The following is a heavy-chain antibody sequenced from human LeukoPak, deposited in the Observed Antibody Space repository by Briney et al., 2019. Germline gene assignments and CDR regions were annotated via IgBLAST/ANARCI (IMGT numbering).Heavy chain of an antibody. V-gene: IGHV1-2*02. Sequence: GASVKVSCXASGYTFTGYYMHWVRQAPGQGLEWMGWINPNSGGTNYAQKLQGRVTMTTDTSTSTAYMELRSLRSDDTAVYYCARDHPYYYDSSGYYYPIDYWGPGTLVTVSS. CDR3: ARDHPYYYDSSGYYYPIDY. CDR2: INPNSGGT. CDR1: GYTFTGYY. J-gene: IGHJ4*02. D-gene: IGHD3-22*01.